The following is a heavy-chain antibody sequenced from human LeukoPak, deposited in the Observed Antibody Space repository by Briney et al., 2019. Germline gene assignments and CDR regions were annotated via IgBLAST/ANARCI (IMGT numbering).Heavy chain of an antibody. J-gene: IGHJ3*02. Sequence: GGSLRLSCAASGFTFSSYWMHWVRQAPGKGLVWVSRINSDGSSTSYADSVKGRFTISRDSAKNTLYLQMNSLRAEDTAVYYCARDRYHSDAFDIWGQGTMVTVSS. D-gene: IGHD2-2*01. V-gene: IGHV3-74*01. CDR3: ARDRYHSDAFDI. CDR2: INSDGSST. CDR1: GFTFSSYW.